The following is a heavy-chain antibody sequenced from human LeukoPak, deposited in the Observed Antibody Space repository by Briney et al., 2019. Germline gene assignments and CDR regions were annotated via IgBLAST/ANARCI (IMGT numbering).Heavy chain of an antibody. J-gene: IGHJ4*02. CDR2: IWYDGSNK. D-gene: IGHD4-23*01. CDR3: AREGPRGNSQFDY. Sequence: GGSLRLSCVASGFTFSSYGMHWVRQVPGKGLEWVALIWYDGSNKYYSDSVKGRFTISRDNSRNTLYLQMNSLRAEDTAVYYCAREGPRGNSQFDYWGQGTLVTVSS. V-gene: IGHV3-33*01. CDR1: GFTFSSYG.